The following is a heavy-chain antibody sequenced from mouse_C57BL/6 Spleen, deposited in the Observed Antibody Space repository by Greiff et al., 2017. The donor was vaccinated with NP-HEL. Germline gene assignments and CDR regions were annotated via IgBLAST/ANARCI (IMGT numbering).Heavy chain of an antibody. CDR2: INPNYGTT. CDR3: ARSYYYGSSRGGYAMDY. V-gene: IGHV1-39*01. D-gene: IGHD1-1*01. CDR1: GYSFTDYN. J-gene: IGHJ4*01. Sequence: EVQLQESGPELVKPGASVKISCKASGYSFTDYNMNWVKQSNGKSLEWIGVINPNYGTTSYNQKFKGKATLTVDQSSSTAYMQLNSLTSEDSAFDYCARSYYYGSSRGGYAMDYWGQGTSFTVSS.